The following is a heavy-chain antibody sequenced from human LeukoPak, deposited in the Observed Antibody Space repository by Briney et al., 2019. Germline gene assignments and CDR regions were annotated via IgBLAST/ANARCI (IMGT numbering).Heavy chain of an antibody. CDR1: GFTFSSCA. Sequence: GGSLRLSCAASGFTFSSCAMNWARQTPGKGLEWVSVISNTGDAAYYADSVKGRFTISRDNSKNTVYLQMNSLRAEDTAVYWCVKNGALAVDYFHHWGPGTLVTVSS. J-gene: IGHJ1*01. V-gene: IGHV3-23*01. CDR3: VKNGALAVDYFHH. CDR2: ISNTGDAA. D-gene: IGHD6-19*01.